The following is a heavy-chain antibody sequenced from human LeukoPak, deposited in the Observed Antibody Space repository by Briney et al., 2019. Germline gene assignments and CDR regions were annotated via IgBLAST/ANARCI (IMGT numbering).Heavy chain of an antibody. Sequence: GGSLRLSCAASGFTFSSFWMSWVRQAPGKGLEWVANINQDGSETYYVDSVRGRFSISRDNAKNSLDLQMNSLRDDDTAVYYCARDIEDFWSGYHVRGGLNWFDPWGQGTRVTVSS. D-gene: IGHD3-3*01. CDR1: GFTFSSFW. V-gene: IGHV3-7*01. CDR3: ARDIEDFWSGYHVRGGLNWFDP. J-gene: IGHJ5*02. CDR2: INQDGSET.